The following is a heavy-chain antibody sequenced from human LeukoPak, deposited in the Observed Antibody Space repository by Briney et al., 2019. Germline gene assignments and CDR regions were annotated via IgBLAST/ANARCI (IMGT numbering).Heavy chain of an antibody. CDR2: IYYSGST. Sequence: SQTLSLTCTVSGGSISSGGYYWSWIRQHPGKGLEWIGYIYYSGSTYYNPSLKSRVTISVDTSKNQFSLKLSSVTAADTAVYYCARDAKVSIAVADTGLYYYYYGMDVWGQGTTVTVSS. CDR1: GGSISSGGYY. D-gene: IGHD6-19*01. CDR3: ARDAKVSIAVADTGLYYYYYGMDV. J-gene: IGHJ6*02. V-gene: IGHV4-31*03.